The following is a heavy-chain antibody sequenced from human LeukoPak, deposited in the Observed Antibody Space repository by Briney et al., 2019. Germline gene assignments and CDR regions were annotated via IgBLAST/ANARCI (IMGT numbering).Heavy chain of an antibody. Sequence: SETLSLTCTVSGGSISYYYWSWIRQPPGKGLEWIGYIYYSGNTNYSPSLKSRVTISVDTSKNQFSLKLASVTAADTAMYYCARDFSSSSTVYYYYYMDVWGKGTTVTVSS. CDR1: GGSISYYY. CDR3: ARDFSSSSTVYYYYYMDV. J-gene: IGHJ6*03. D-gene: IGHD6-6*01. V-gene: IGHV4-59*01. CDR2: IYYSGNT.